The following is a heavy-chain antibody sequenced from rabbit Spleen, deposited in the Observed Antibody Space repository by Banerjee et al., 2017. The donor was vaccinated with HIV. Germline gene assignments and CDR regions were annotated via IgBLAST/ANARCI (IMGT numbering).Heavy chain of an antibody. D-gene: IGHD8-1*01. CDR2: IDPIFGTT. J-gene: IGHJ4*01. CDR1: GFSFSSSDW. CDR3: ARDGAGGSYFAL. V-gene: IGHV1S40*01. Sequence: QSLEESGGDLVKPGASLTLTCTASGFSFSSSDWIYWVRQAPGKGLEWIGYIDPIFGTTYYASWVNGRFTISRENAQNTVFLQMTSLTAADTATYFCARDGAGGSYFALWGQGTLVTVS.